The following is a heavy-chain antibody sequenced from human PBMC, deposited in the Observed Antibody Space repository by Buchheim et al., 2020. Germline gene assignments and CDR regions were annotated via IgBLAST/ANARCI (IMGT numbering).Heavy chain of an antibody. V-gene: IGHV3-30-3*01. Sequence: QVQLVESGGGVVQPGRSLRLSCAASGFTFSDYAMHWVRQAPGKGLEWVAVISYDGSNTYYADSVKGRFTISRDNFKNTLYLQMNSLRAEDTAVYCCARTYYYGSGSSGGLWGYAMDVWGQGTT. CDR3: ARTYYYGSGSSGGLWGYAMDV. CDR2: ISYDGSNT. CDR1: GFTFSDYA. J-gene: IGHJ6*02. D-gene: IGHD3-10*01.